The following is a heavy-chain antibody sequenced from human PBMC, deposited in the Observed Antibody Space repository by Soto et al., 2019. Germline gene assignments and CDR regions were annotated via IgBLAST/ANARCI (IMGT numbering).Heavy chain of an antibody. D-gene: IGHD3-3*01. CDR1: GFTFSSYG. CDR3: ARVLRFLEWFIDY. Sequence: GGSLILSCAASGFTFSSYGMIWVRQAPGKGLEWVSAISGSGGSTYYADSVKGRFTISRDNSKNTLYLQMNSLRAEDTAVYYWARVLRFLEWFIDYWGQGTLVTVSS. V-gene: IGHV3-23*01. J-gene: IGHJ4*02. CDR2: ISGSGGST.